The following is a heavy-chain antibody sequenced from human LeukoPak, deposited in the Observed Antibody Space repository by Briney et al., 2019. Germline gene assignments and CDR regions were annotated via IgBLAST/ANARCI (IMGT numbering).Heavy chain of an antibody. V-gene: IGHV1-69*01. CDR1: GGTFSSYA. Sequence: SVKVSCKASGGTFSSYAISWVRQAPGQGLEWMGVIIPIFGTANYAQKFQGRVTITADESTSTAYMEPSSLRSEDTAVYYCAKTYPIDAFDIWGQGTMVTVSS. CDR2: IIPIFGTA. CDR3: AKTYPIDAFDI. J-gene: IGHJ3*02.